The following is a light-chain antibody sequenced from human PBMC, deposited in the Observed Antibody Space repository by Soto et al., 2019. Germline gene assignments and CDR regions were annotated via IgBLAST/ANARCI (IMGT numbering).Light chain of an antibody. CDR1: SIDVDDY. J-gene: IGLJ1*01. CDR2: DVT. Sequence: QSVLTQPRSVSGSPGQSVTISCSGTSIDVDDYVSWYQQHPGKAPKVIIYDVTERPSGVPDRFSGSKSGNAASLTVSGLQADDEADYYCCAHVGSSTYVFGSGTKATVL. CDR3: CAHVGSSTYV. V-gene: IGLV2-11*01.